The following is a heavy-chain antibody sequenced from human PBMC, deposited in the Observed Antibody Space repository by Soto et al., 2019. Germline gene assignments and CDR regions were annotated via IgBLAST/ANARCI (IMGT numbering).Heavy chain of an antibody. J-gene: IGHJ6*02. Sequence: VGSLRLSCAVSGFTFTSYAMTWVRQAPGKGLEWVSAISGSGGSGFYADSVKGRFTISRDNSKNTLYLQMKSLRAEDTALYYCAKGDTTMITDYYAMDVWGQGTTVTVSS. V-gene: IGHV3-23*01. D-gene: IGHD5-18*01. CDR1: GFTFTSYA. CDR2: ISGSGGSG. CDR3: AKGDTTMITDYYAMDV.